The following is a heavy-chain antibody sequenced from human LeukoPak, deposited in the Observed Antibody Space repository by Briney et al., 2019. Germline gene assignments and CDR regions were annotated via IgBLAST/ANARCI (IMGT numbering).Heavy chain of an antibody. J-gene: IGHJ4*02. Sequence: ASVKVSCKASGNTFTGYYLHWVRQAPGQGLEWMGWINPNSGDTNYAQKFQGRVTMTRDTSINTAYMELSRFRSDDTAVYHCARDLTMFVVVPGYWGQGTLVTVSS. CDR2: INPNSGDT. V-gene: IGHV1-2*02. CDR3: ARDLTMFVVVPGY. CDR1: GNTFTGYY. D-gene: IGHD3-10*02.